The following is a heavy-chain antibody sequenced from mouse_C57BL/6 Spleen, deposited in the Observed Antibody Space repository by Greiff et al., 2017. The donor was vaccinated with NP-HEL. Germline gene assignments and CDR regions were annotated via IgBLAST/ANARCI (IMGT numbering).Heavy chain of an antibody. CDR1: GYSFTGYF. CDR2: INPYNGDT. J-gene: IGHJ2*01. CDR3: ARSYDGYYFDY. V-gene: IGHV1-20*01. D-gene: IGHD2-3*01. Sequence: EVMLVESGPELVKPGDSVKISCKASGYSFTGYFMNWVMQSHGKSLEWIGRINPYNGDTFYNQKFKGKATLTVDKSSSTAHMELRSLTSEDSAVYYCARSYDGYYFDYWGQGTTLTVSS.